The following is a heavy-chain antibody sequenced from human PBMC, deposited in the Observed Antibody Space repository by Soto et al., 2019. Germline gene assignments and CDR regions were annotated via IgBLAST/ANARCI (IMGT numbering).Heavy chain of an antibody. D-gene: IGHD5-12*01. Sequence: RLSCAASGFAFSSYAMHWVRQAPGKGLEWVAVISYDGSNKYYADSVKGRFTISRDNSKNTLYLQMNSLRAEDTAVYYCASSRGYSGYDGYFDYWGQGTLVTVSS. CDR2: ISYDGSNK. J-gene: IGHJ4*02. CDR3: ASSRGYSGYDGYFDY. V-gene: IGHV3-30-3*01. CDR1: GFAFSSYA.